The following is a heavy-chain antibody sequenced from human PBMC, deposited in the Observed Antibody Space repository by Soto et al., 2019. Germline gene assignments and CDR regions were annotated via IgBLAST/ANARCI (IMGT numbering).Heavy chain of an antibody. CDR2: ISGSGGST. J-gene: IGHJ3*02. D-gene: IGHD6-13*01. Sequence: GGALRVLSHASGFTFSSYPMSWVRQAAGKGLEWVSAISGSGGSTYYADSVKGRFTISRDNSKNTLYLQMNSLRAEDTGVYYCAKGLQQLPPLDAFDIWGQGRMVTVS. CDR3: AKGLQQLPPLDAFDI. CDR1: GFTFSSYP. V-gene: IGHV3-23*01.